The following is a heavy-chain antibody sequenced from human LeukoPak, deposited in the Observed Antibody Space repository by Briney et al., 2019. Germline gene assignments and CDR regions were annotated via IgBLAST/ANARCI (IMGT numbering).Heavy chain of an antibody. J-gene: IGHJ4*02. CDR3: ARDRAAGTLDF. CDR1: SGSIIGYY. CDR2: IQYSGTT. D-gene: IGHD6-13*01. V-gene: IGHV4-59*01. Sequence: PSETLSLTCTVSSGSIIGYYWAWIRQPPGKGLEWIGYIQYSGTTEYNPSLARRATISVDTAKDQFSLNLRSVTAADTAVYYCARDRAAGTLDFWGQGTLVTVSS.